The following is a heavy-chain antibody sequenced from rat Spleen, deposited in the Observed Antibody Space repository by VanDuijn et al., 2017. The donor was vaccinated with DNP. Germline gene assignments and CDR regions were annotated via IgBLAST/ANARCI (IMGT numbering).Heavy chain of an antibody. Sequence: EVQLVESGGDLVQPGRSLKLFCAASGFTFSDYYMAWIRQAPTKGLEWVAYIHYDGGSSKYGDSVKGRFTISRDNARNTLYLQMNSLRSEDMATYYCAARYSSSWFAYWGQGTLVTVSS. CDR3: AARYSSSWFAY. D-gene: IGHD1-2*01. V-gene: IGHV5-22*01. CDR1: GFTFSDYY. J-gene: IGHJ3*01. CDR2: IHYDGGSS.